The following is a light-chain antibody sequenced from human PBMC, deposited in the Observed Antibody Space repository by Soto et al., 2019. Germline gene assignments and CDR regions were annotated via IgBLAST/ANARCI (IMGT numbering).Light chain of an antibody. CDR1: QSVSSSY. Sequence: EIELTQSPGTLSLSPGERATLSCRARQSVSSSYLAWYQQKPGQAPRLLIYGASSRDTGIPDRFRGSGSGTDFTLTISRLEPEDFAVYYCQQYGSSPFTCGPGTKVDI. CDR2: GAS. V-gene: IGKV3-20*01. J-gene: IGKJ3*01. CDR3: QQYGSSPFT.